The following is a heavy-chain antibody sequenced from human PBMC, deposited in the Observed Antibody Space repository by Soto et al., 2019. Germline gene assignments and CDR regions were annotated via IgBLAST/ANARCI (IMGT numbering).Heavy chain of an antibody. Sequence: QLQLQESGPGLVKPSETLSLTCSVSGDSISSSNFYWGWIRQPPGKGLEWIGSIYYSGSTYYNPSLKSRVTISVDTSKNQFSLKVTSVTAADTAVYYCARHSQGLAAAGDHWGQGTLVTISS. J-gene: IGHJ4*02. V-gene: IGHV4-39*01. CDR1: GDSISSSNFY. CDR2: IYYSGST. D-gene: IGHD6-13*01. CDR3: ARHSQGLAAAGDH.